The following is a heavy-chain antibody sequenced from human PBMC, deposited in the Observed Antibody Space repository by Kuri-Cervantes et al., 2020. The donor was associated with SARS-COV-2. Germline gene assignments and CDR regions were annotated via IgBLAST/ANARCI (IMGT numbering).Heavy chain of an antibody. CDR3: ATTRASAGASGAPNWFDT. D-gene: IGHD4/OR15-4a*01. CDR1: GFAFGFRV. Sequence: GESLKISCAASGFAFGFRVMSWVRQAPGRGLEWVSSISGGGGDTFFADSVKGRFTISRDNYRRTLYLQMSTLRPEDTAIYYCATTRASAGASGAPNWFDTWGQGTLVTVSS. CDR2: ISGGGGDT. J-gene: IGHJ5*02. V-gene: IGHV3-23*01.